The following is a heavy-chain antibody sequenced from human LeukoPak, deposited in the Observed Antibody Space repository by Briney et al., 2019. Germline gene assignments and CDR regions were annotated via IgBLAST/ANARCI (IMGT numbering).Heavy chain of an antibody. CDR1: GGSITSTNW. CDR3: ARQCSGRACFGY. V-gene: IGHV4-4*02. Sequence: SETLSLTCGVSGGSITSTNWWSWVRQPPGQGLEWIGEVSLSGLTNYTPSLSSRVILALDTSKNHLSLHLTSVTAADTAVYYCARQCSGRACFGYWGQGTLVTVSS. J-gene: IGHJ4*02. D-gene: IGHD6-19*01. CDR2: VSLSGLT.